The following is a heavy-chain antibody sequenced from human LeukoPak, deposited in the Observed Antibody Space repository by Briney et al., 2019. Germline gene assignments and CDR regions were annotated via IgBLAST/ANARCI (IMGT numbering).Heavy chain of an antibody. V-gene: IGHV4-34*01. CDR3: ARNRGDGYNQVDY. D-gene: IGHD5-24*01. CDR1: GGSFSGYY. J-gene: IGHJ4*02. Sequence: SETLSLTCAVYGGSFSGYYWSWIRQPPGKGLEWIGEINHSGSTNYNPSLKSRVTISVDTSKNQFSLKLSSVTAADTAVYYCARNRGDGYNQVDYWGQGTLATVSS. CDR2: INHSGST.